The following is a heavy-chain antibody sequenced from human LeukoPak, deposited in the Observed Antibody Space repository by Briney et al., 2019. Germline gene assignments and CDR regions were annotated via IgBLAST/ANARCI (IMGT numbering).Heavy chain of an antibody. CDR2: ISNDGRNK. CDR3: ARDPVSIALQINSDY. Sequence: GGSLRLSCAASGFTFSSYWMHWVRQAPGKGLEWVTVISNDGRNKYYAGSVKGRFTISRDNSKNTLYLQMNSLRAEDTALYYCARDPVSIALQINSDYWGQGTLVTVSS. V-gene: IGHV3-30*03. D-gene: IGHD1-1*01. CDR1: GFTFSSYW. J-gene: IGHJ4*02.